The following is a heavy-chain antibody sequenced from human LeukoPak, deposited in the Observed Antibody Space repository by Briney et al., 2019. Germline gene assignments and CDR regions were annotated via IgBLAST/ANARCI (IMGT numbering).Heavy chain of an antibody. Sequence: GASVNVSCKASGYTFTSYGISWVRQAPGQGLEWRGWISAYNGNTNYAQKLQGRVTMTTDKSTSTAYMELRSLSSDDTAVYYCARDYYGSGSYYNPCDYWGQGTLVPVSS. CDR3: ARDYYGSGSYYNPCDY. CDR1: GYTFTSYG. V-gene: IGHV1-18*01. CDR2: ISAYNGNT. D-gene: IGHD3-10*01. J-gene: IGHJ4*02.